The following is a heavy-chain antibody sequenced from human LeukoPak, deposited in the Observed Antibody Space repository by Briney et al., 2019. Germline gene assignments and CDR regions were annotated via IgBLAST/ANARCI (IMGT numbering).Heavy chain of an antibody. CDR2: IYYSGST. V-gene: IGHV4-39*07. CDR3: ASLGVTFTHFDY. Sequence: PSETLSLTCTVSGGSISSSSYYWGWIRQPPGKGLEWIGSIYYSGSTYYNPSLKSRVTISVDTSKNQFSLKLSSVTAADTAVYYCASLGVTFTHFDYWGQGTLVTVSS. D-gene: IGHD2-21*02. J-gene: IGHJ4*02. CDR1: GGSISSSSYY.